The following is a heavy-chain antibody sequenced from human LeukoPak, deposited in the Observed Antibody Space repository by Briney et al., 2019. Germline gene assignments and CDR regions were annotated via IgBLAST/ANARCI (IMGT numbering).Heavy chain of an antibody. CDR1: GNSFGNYY. J-gene: IGHJ5*02. V-gene: IGHV4-34*01. CDR2: INHSGST. CDR3: ARGRMVRGRCWFDP. D-gene: IGHD3-10*01. Sequence: SETLSLTCTVSGNSFGNYYWSWIRQPPGKGLEWIGEINHSGSTNYNPSLKSRVTISVDTSKNQFSLKLSSVTAADTAVYYCARGRMVRGRCWFDPWGQGTLVTVSS.